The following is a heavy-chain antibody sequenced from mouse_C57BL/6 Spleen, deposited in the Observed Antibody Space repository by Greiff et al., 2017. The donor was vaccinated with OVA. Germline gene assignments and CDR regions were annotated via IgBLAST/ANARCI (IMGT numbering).Heavy chain of an antibody. CDR1: GYNFTSYW. Sequence: QVQLKQSGAELVRPGASVKLSCTASGYNFTSYWMQWVKQRPGQGLEWIGMIDPSDGDTKYNQKFQGKATMTVDTSSSTAYMQLSSLTSEDSAVYYCVLYSNYFDYWGQGTTLTVSS. CDR2: IDPSDGDT. D-gene: IGHD2-5*01. V-gene: IGHV1-50*01. CDR3: VLYSNYFDY. J-gene: IGHJ2*01.